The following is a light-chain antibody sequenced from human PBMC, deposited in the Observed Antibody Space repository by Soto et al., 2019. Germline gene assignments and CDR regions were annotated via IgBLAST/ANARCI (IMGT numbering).Light chain of an antibody. CDR2: GAS. Sequence: DIVLTQSPGTLSLSPGERATLSCRASQSVRSSYFAWYQQKPGQAPRLLIFGASTRAPGIPDRFSGSGSGTDFSLTISKLEPEDFALFYCQQCGNSPLTFGGGTKVDSK. CDR1: QSVRSSY. V-gene: IGKV3-20*01. CDR3: QQCGNSPLT. J-gene: IGKJ4*01.